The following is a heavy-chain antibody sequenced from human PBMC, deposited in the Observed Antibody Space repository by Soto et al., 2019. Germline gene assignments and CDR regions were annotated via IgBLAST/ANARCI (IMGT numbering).Heavy chain of an antibody. J-gene: IGHJ3*01. Sequence: EVQLVESGGNLARPGASRRLSCTASGFKFDDYAFHWVRQAPGKGPEWVSGINWNGAYSGYADSVKGRFTISRDNAGNSVYLQMDTLRPEDTALYYCARVHSSGWYVEPYDAWGQGTMVTVSS. V-gene: IGHV3-9*01. CDR2: INWNGAYS. CDR1: GFKFDDYA. D-gene: IGHD6-19*01. CDR3: ARVHSSGWYVEPYDA.